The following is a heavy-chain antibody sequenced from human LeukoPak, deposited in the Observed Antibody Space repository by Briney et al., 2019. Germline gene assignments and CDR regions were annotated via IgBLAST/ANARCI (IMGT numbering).Heavy chain of an antibody. Sequence: PGGSLRLSCAASKYTFSSNSLTWVRQAPGRGLEWVASINEDGSEKYCVDSVKGRFTISRDNAKNSLYLQMNSLRAEDTATFYCARGRYCRAGSCYSDYWGQGTLVTVSS. V-gene: IGHV3-7*01. D-gene: IGHD2-15*01. CDR2: INEDGSEK. CDR1: KYTFSSNS. J-gene: IGHJ4*02. CDR3: ARGRYCRAGSCYSDY.